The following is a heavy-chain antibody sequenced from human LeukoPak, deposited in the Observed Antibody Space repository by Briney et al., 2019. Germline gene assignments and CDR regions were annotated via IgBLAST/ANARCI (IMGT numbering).Heavy chain of an antibody. CDR1: GYSFTSYG. CDR3: ARARTPLIAAAGTHYYYGMDV. CDR2: TNPNSDNT. Sequence: ASVKVSCKASGYSFTSYGINWVRQATGRGLEWMGWTNPNSDNTGYAQKFQGRVTMTRNTSISTAYMELSSLGSDDTAVYYCARARTPLIAAAGTHYYYGMDVWGQGTTVTASS. D-gene: IGHD6-13*01. J-gene: IGHJ6*02. V-gene: IGHV1-8*01.